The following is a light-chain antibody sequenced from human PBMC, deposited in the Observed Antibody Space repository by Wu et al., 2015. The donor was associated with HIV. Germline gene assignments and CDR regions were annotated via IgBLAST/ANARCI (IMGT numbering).Light chain of an antibody. Sequence: EVVLTQSPGTLSLSPGERVALSCRASQSVTSGSLAWYQQKLGQAPRLLIFAASSRATGIPDRFSGSGSGTDFTLTISRLEPEDSAVYYCQQYGSSPPVTFGQGTRLE. CDR3: QQYGSSPPVT. V-gene: IGKV3-20*01. CDR1: QSVTSGS. J-gene: IGKJ5*01. CDR2: AAS.